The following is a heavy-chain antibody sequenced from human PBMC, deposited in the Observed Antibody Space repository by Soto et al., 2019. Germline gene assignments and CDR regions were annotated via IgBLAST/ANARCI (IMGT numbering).Heavy chain of an antibody. V-gene: IGHV4-59*01. CDR1: GGSISSYY. D-gene: IGHD5-12*01. J-gene: IGHJ6*02. Sequence: QVQLQESGPGLVKPSETLSLTCTVSGGSISSYYWSWIRQPPGKGLEWIGYIYYSGSTNYNPSLKSRVTISVDTSKNQFSLKLSSVTAADTAVYYCARDFRGYSGYDRPYYYYYYGMDVWGQGTTVTVSS. CDR2: IYYSGST. CDR3: ARDFRGYSGYDRPYYYYYYGMDV.